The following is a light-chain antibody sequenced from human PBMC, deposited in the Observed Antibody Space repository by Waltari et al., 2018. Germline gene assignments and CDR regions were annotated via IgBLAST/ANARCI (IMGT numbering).Light chain of an antibody. V-gene: IGKV1-39*01. CDR1: QNINKY. CDR3: QQSSNNPAT. J-gene: IGKJ4*01. CDR2: DAN. Sequence: DIQMTQSPSSLSASVGDRVTFPCRASQNINKYLNWYQQRPGKAPKLLIFDANNLQSGVPSRFSGSGSGTDFTLTISSLQPEDSATYYCQQSSNNPATFGEGTKVQSK.